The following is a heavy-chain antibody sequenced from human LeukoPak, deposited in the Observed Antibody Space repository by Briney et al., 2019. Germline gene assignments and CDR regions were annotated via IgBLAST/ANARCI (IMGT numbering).Heavy chain of an antibody. CDR3: AREDSGSYYNFYYFYMDV. CDR1: GGSFSNYF. J-gene: IGHJ6*03. CDR2: IYPSGNT. Sequence: PSETLSLTCSVSGGSFSNYFWSWVRQPAGKGLEWIGRIYPSGNTNYNPSLKSRVTLSVDTSKTQFYLSLSSVTAADTAVYYCAREDSGSYYNFYYFYMDVWGKGTTVTIS. D-gene: IGHD3-10*01. V-gene: IGHV4-4*07.